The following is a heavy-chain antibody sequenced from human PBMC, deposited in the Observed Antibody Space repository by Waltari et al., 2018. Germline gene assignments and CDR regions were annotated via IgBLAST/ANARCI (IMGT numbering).Heavy chain of an antibody. D-gene: IGHD4-4*01. CDR1: VFTFRTYW. J-gene: IGHJ4*02. CDR2: IKGDESQK. CDR3: ARDPHYSNFDY. V-gene: IGHV3-7*01. Sequence: EVHLVESGGGLVQPGGSLRLSCSASVFTFRTYWMTWVSQAPGKGLEWLANIKGDESQKNYVDSVKGRFNISRDTANNSLYLQMNSLRAEDTAVYYCARDPHYSNFDYWGQGTLVTVSS.